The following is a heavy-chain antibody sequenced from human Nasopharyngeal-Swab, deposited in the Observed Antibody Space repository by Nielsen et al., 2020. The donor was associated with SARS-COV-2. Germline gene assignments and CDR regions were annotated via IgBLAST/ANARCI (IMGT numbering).Heavy chain of an antibody. CDR1: GYTFTGYY. D-gene: IGHD2-21*02. CDR2: INPNSGGT. CDR3: ARSHFVVVTDAFDI. V-gene: IGHV1-2*04. Sequence: ASVKVSCKASGYTFTGYYMHWVRQAPGQGLEWMGWINPNSGGTNYAQKFQGWVTMTRDTSISTAYMELSRLRSDDTAVYYCARSHFVVVTDAFDIWGQGTMVTVSS. J-gene: IGHJ3*02.